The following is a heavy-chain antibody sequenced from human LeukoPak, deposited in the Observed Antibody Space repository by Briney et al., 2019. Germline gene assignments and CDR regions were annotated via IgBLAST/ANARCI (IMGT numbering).Heavy chain of an antibody. D-gene: IGHD3-16*01. J-gene: IGHJ4*02. CDR2: IYYSGST. V-gene: IGHV4-61*01. Sequence: SETLSLTCTVSGGSVSSGSYYWSWIRQPPGKGLEWIGYIYYSGSTNYNPSLKSRVTISVDTSKNQFSLKLSSVTAADTAVYYCARESLYHDYVWGRSTYNTRAFDYWGQGTLVTVSS. CDR1: GGSVSSGSYY. CDR3: ARESLYHDYVWGRSTYNTRAFDY.